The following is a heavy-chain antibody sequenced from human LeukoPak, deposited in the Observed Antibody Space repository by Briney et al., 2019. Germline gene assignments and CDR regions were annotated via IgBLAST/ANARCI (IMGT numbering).Heavy chain of an antibody. CDR3: AKDRGYSHGFDY. D-gene: IGHD5-18*01. CDR2: ISYDGRSK. Sequence: PGRSLRLSCAASGFTFSSYGMDWVRQAPGKGLEWVAGISYDGRSKEYVDSVKGRFTISRDNSKNTLYLQMNSLRAEDTAVYYCAKDRGYSHGFDYWGQGTQLTVSS. J-gene: IGHJ4*02. CDR1: GFTFSSYG. V-gene: IGHV3-30*18.